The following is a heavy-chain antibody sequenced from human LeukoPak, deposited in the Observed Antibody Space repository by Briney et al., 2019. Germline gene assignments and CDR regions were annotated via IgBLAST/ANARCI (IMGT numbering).Heavy chain of an antibody. CDR1: GFTFSTYA. CDR3: AKGTTTLVVTKIDY. CDR2: ISGSGGST. D-gene: IGHD4-23*01. V-gene: IGHV3-23*01. Sequence: GGSLRHSCAASGFTFSTYAMSWVRQAPGKGLEWVSVISGSGGSTYYADSVKGRFTISRDNSKNTLYLQMNSLRAEDTAVYYCAKGTTTLVVTKIDYWGQGTLVTVSS. J-gene: IGHJ4*02.